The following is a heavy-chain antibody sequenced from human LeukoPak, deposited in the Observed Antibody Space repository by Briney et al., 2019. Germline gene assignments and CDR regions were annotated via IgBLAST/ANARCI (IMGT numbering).Heavy chain of an antibody. J-gene: IGHJ3*02. D-gene: IGHD3-10*01. V-gene: IGHV4-30-4*08. CDR3: ASHLSMVRPPLDDAFDI. Sequence: PSETLSLTCTVSGGSISSGDYYWSWIRQPPGKGLEWIGYIYYSGSTYYNPSLKSRVTISVDTSKNQFSLKLSSVTAADTAVYYCASHLSMVRPPLDDAFDIWGQGTMVTVSS. CDR1: GGSISSGDYY. CDR2: IYYSGST.